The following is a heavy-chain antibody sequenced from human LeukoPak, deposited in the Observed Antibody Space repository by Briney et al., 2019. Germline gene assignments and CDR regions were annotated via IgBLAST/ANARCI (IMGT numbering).Heavy chain of an antibody. CDR1: GGTFSSYA. CDR2: IIPIFGTA. V-gene: IGHV1-69*05. J-gene: IGHJ6*02. CDR3: ASSVVVITTDGMDV. D-gene: IGHD3-22*01. Sequence: SVKVSCKASGGTFSSYAISWVRQAPGQGLEWMGGIIPIFGTANYAQKFQGRVTMTRDTSTSTVYMELSSLRSEDTAVYYCASSVVVITTDGMDVWGQGTTVTVSS.